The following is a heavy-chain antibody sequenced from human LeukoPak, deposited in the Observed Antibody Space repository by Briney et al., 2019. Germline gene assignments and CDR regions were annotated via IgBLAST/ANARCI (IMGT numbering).Heavy chain of an antibody. D-gene: IGHD3-10*01. CDR1: GFTFSSYA. CDR2: TEPGTGS. CDR3: ARDYRDAYGYRYFDL. V-gene: IGHV3-21*01. Sequence: GGSLRLSCAASGFTFSSYAMSWVRQAPGKGLAWVSSTEPGTGSIADPVQGRFTISRDNAHNSLYLQMNSLRVEDTAVYYCARDYRDAYGYRYFDLWGRGTLVTVSS. J-gene: IGHJ2*01.